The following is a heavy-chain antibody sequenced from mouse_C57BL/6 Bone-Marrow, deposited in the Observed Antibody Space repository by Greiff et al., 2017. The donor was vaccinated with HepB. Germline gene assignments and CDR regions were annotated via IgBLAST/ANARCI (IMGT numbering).Heavy chain of an antibody. Sequence: VQLQQPGAELVKPGASVKLSCKASGYTFTSYWMHWVKQRPGQGLEWVGMIHPNSGSTNYNEKFKSKATLTVDKSSSTAYMQLSSLTSEDSAVYYCARFTTGVARAMGYWGQGTSVTVSS. CDR2: IHPNSGST. J-gene: IGHJ4*01. V-gene: IGHV1-64*01. D-gene: IGHD1-1*01. CDR1: GYTFTSYW. CDR3: ARFTTGVARAMGY.